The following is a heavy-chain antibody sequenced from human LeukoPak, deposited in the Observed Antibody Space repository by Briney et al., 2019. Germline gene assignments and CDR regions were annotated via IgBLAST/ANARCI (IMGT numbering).Heavy chain of an antibody. Sequence: GSLRLSCAASGFTFSSYGMHWVRQAPGKGLEWVAFIRYDGSNKYYADSVKGRFTISRDNSKNTLYLQMNSLRAEDTAVYYCAKDGQSYQPSAHWGQGTLVTVSS. V-gene: IGHV3-30*02. CDR2: IRYDGSNK. J-gene: IGHJ4*02. D-gene: IGHD2-2*01. CDR3: AKDGQSYQPSAH. CDR1: GFTFSSYG.